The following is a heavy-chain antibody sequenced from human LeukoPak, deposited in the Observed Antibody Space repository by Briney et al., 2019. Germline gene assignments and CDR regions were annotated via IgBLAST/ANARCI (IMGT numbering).Heavy chain of an antibody. J-gene: IGHJ4*02. Sequence: GGSLRLSCAASGFTFSSYGMHWVRQAPGKGLEWVAFIRYDGSNKYYTDSVKGRFTISRDNSKNTLYLQMNSLRAEDTAVYYCAKVLYGSGSHFDYWGQGTLVTVSS. CDR3: AKVLYGSGSHFDY. CDR2: IRYDGSNK. D-gene: IGHD3-10*01. CDR1: GFTFSSYG. V-gene: IGHV3-30*02.